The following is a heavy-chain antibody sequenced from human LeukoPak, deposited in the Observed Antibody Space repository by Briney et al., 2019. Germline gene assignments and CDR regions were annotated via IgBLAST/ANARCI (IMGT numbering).Heavy chain of an antibody. V-gene: IGHV4-61*01. D-gene: IGHD3-10*01. CDR2: IYYSGST. Sequence: SETLSLTCTVSGGSISSSSYYWGWIRQPPGTGLEWIGYIYYSGSTNYNPSLKSRVTISVDTSKNQFSLKLSSVTAADTAVYYCARELWFGDSYYYYYMDVWGKGTTVTVSS. CDR1: GGSISSSSYY. J-gene: IGHJ6*03. CDR3: ARELWFGDSYYYYYMDV.